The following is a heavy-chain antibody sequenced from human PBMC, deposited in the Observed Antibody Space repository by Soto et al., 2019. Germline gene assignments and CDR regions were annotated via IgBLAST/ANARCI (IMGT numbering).Heavy chain of an antibody. D-gene: IGHD2-2*01. CDR1: GGSSSGYY. CDR2: IYYSGST. V-gene: IGHV4-59*01. Sequence: PFVILSLTCTVAGGSSSGYYWSLIRNTPGKGLEWIGYIYYSGSTNYNPSLKSRVTISVDTSKNQFSLKLSSVTAADTAVYYCARGAFLYCSSTSCPYYYYVTAFWGKRTTVTVSS. CDR3: ARGAFLYCSSTSCPYYYYVTAF. J-gene: IGHJ6*04.